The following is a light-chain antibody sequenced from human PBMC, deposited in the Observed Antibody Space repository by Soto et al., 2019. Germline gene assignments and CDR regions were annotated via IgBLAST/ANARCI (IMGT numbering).Light chain of an antibody. V-gene: IGKV4-1*01. CDR3: QQYYSTPPYT. CDR2: WAS. J-gene: IGKJ2*01. Sequence: IVMTQYPDSLAVSLGERATINCKSRQSVLYSSNNKNYLAWYRQKPGQPPKLLIYWASIRESGVPDRISGSGSGTDFTLNISSLQAEDVAVYYCQQYYSTPPYTFVQGTKLEIK. CDR1: QSVLYSSNNKNY.